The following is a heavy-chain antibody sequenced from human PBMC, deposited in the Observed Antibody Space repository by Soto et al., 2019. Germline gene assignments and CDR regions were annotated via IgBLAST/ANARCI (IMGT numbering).Heavy chain of an antibody. V-gene: IGHV3-7*01. Sequence: GGSLRLSCAASGFTFSSYWMSRVRPAPGKGLEWVANIKQDGSEKYYVDSVKGRFTISRDNAKNSLYLQMNSLRAEDTAVYYCASVLGGSYYTVGAFDIWGQGTMVTVS. CDR3: ASVLGGSYYTVGAFDI. D-gene: IGHD1-26*01. CDR1: GFTFSSYW. CDR2: IKQDGSEK. J-gene: IGHJ3*02.